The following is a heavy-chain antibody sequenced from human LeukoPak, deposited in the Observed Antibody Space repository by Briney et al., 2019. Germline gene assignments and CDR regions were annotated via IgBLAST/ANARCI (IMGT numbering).Heavy chain of an antibody. CDR3: ARLSGGSP. V-gene: IGHV5-51*01. CDR1: GYSFTSSW. CDR2: IFPADSDT. Sequence: GESLQISCQASGYSFTSSWIGWVRQLPGKGLEWMGTIFPADSDTRYSPSFQGQVTISVDKSNNTAYLQWSSLKASDTAIYYCARLSGGSPWGQGTLVTVSS. J-gene: IGHJ5*02. D-gene: IGHD2-15*01.